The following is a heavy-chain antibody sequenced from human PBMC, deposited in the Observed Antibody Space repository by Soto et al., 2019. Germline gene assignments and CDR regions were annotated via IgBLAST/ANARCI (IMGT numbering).Heavy chain of an antibody. CDR1: GGTFSSYT. J-gene: IGHJ4*02. CDR2: IIPILGIA. D-gene: IGHD6-13*01. V-gene: IGHV1-69*02. CDR3: ARATSQPQPSYY. Sequence: QVQLVQSGAEVKKPGSSVKVSCKASGGTFSSYTISWVRQAPGQGLEWMGRIIPILGIANYAQKFQGRVTITADKSTSTAYMELSSLRSEDTAVYYCARATSQPQPSYYWGQGTLVTVSS.